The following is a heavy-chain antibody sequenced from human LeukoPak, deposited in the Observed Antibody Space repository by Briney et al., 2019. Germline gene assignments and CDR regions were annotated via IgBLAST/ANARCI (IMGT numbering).Heavy chain of an antibody. J-gene: IGHJ4*02. Sequence: KASETLSLTCAVYGGSFSGYYWSWIRQPPGKGLEWIGEINHSGSTNYNPSLKSRVTISVDTSKNQFSLKLSSVTAADTAVYYCARGQHAIPSIAAREFDYWGQGTLVTVSS. D-gene: IGHD6-6*01. CDR3: ARGQHAIPSIAAREFDY. V-gene: IGHV4-34*01. CDR1: GGSFSGYY. CDR2: INHSGST.